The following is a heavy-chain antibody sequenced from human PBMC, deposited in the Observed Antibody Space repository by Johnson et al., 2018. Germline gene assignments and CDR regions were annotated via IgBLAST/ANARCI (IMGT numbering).Heavy chain of an antibody. CDR2: ISYAGSNK. V-gene: IGHV3-30-3*01. D-gene: IGHD3-22*01. CDR3: ARDQGHGDSSGYAGPPGPSGF. Sequence: VQLVESGGGVVQPGRSLRLSCAASGFTFSSYAMHWVRQAPGKGLEWVAVISYAGSNKYYADSVKGRFTISRDNSKNTLYLQMNSLRAEDTAVYYCARDQGHGDSSGYAGPPGPSGFWGQGTMVTVSS. CDR1: GFTFSSYA. J-gene: IGHJ3*01.